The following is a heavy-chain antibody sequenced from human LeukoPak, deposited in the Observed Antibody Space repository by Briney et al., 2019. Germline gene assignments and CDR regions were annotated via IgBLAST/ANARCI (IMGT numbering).Heavy chain of an antibody. CDR1: GFTFSSYG. CDR3: AKDRADCSSTSCKGYYYYMDV. V-gene: IGHV3-30*02. J-gene: IGHJ6*03. D-gene: IGHD2-2*01. CDR2: IWYGGSNK. Sequence: GGSLRLSCAASGFTFSSYGMHWVRQVPGKGLEWVAVIWYGGSNKYYADSVKGRFTISRDNSKNTLYLQMNSLRAEDTAVYYCAKDRADCSSTSCKGYYYYMDVWGKGTTVTVSS.